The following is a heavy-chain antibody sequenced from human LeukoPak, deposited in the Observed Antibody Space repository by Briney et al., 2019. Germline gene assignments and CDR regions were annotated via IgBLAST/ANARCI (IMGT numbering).Heavy chain of an antibody. CDR3: ARLKDTSSDFDY. V-gene: IGHV4-39*01. CDR2: IYYSGNT. CDR1: GGSIRSSSYY. J-gene: IGHJ4*02. D-gene: IGHD2-15*01. Sequence: SETLSLTCTVSGGSIRSSSYYWGWIRQPPGKGLEWIGIIYYSGNTYYNPSLKSRVTISVDTSENQFSLKLSSVTAADPAVYYCARLKDTSSDFDYWGQGTLVTVSS.